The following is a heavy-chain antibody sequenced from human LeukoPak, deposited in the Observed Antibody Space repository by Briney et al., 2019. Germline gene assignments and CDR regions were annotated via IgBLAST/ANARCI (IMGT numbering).Heavy chain of an antibody. CDR3: AKKGNNYYYSYMDV. CDR1: GFTFDDYG. V-gene: IGHV3-23*01. J-gene: IGHJ6*03. Sequence: GGSLRLSCAASGFTFDDYGMSWVRQAPGKGLEWVSAISGSGGSTYYADSVKGRFTISRDNSKNTLYLLMNSLRAEDTAVYYCAKKGNNYYYSYMDVWGKGTTVTVSS. CDR2: ISGSGGST. D-gene: IGHD2/OR15-2a*01.